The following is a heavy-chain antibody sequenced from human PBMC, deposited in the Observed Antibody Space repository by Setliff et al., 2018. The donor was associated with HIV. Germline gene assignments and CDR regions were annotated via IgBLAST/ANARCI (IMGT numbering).Heavy chain of an antibody. D-gene: IGHD1-1*01. CDR3: ASARIPTGGTSTSFDF. V-gene: IGHV3-33*01. CDR1: GFTFSSYG. J-gene: IGHJ4*02. CDR2: IWYDGSNE. Sequence: PGGSLRLSCAASGFTFSSYGMHWVRQAPGKGLEWVAVIWYDGSNEYYADSVKGRFTISRDNSKNTLYLQMNSLRAEDTAVYYCASARIPTGGTSTSFDFWGQGALVTVSS.